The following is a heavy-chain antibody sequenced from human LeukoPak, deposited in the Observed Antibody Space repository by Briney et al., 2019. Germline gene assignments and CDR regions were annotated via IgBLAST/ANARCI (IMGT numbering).Heavy chain of an antibody. J-gene: IGHJ4*02. V-gene: IGHV3-48*02. CDR3: ARDLISGHYTFDY. Sequence: GGSLRLSCAASGFTFSSFSMNWVRQAPGQGLEWVSYISSSSSTRSYADSVKGRFTISRDNAKNSLYLQMNSLRDEDTAVYYCARDLISGHYTFDYWGQGTLVTVSS. CDR2: ISSSSSTR. CDR1: GFTFSSFS. D-gene: IGHD4-11*01.